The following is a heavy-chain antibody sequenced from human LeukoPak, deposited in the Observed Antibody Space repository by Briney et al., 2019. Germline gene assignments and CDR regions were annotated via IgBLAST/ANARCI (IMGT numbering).Heavy chain of an antibody. CDR2: IGTIDDT. J-gene: IGHJ3*01. D-gene: IGHD3-22*01. V-gene: IGHV3-13*01. Sequence: GGSLRLSCVVSGFTLSGYDMHWVRQTTGKGLEWVAAIGTIDDTYYADSVKGRFTISRENAKNSFYLQMNSLTAGDTAVYYCAREGRSSGFYLDTFNVWGQGTKVTVSS. CDR3: AREGRSSGFYLDTFNV. CDR1: GFTLSGYD.